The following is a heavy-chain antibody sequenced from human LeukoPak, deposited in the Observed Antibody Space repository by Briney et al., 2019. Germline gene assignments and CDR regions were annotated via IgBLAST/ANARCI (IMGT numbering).Heavy chain of an antibody. V-gene: IGHV1-69*05. CDR2: IVPIFDTA. J-gene: IGHJ3*02. CDR1: GGTFSNYS. CDR3: ASLCGGDCYSVPLDAFDI. D-gene: IGHD2-21*02. Sequence: WASVKVSCKVFGGTFSNYSINWVRQAPGQGLEWMGGIVPIFDTANYGQKFQGRVTIITDDSTSTAYLELSSLRSEDTAVYYCASLCGGDCYSVPLDAFDIWGQGTMVTVSS.